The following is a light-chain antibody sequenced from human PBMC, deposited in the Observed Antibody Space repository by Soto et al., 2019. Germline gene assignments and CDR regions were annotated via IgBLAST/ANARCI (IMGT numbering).Light chain of an antibody. V-gene: IGKV3-20*01. J-gene: IGKJ1*01. CDR2: DAS. CDR3: QQYGSSPTWT. CDR1: QSVGNH. Sequence: EIVLTQSPTTLSLSPGERAILSCRASQSVGNHLAWYQQKAGQAPRLLIYDASNRATGVPARFSGRGSATYFTLTISRLEPEDFAVYYCQQYGSSPTWTFGQGTKVDIK.